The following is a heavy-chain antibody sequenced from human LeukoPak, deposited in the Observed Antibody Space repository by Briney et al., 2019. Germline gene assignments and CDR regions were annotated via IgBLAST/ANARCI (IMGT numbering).Heavy chain of an antibody. CDR1: GFNFGDYF. Sequence: GGSLRLSCAASGFNFGDYFMSWIRQAPGKGLEWVAFINGPSNNIRYAESVEGRFTISRDNVKNSLYLQMHSLRIGDTAVYYCATSRVFDYWGQGALVSVSS. CDR3: ATSRVFDY. V-gene: IGHV3-11*04. CDR2: INGPSNNI. J-gene: IGHJ4*02.